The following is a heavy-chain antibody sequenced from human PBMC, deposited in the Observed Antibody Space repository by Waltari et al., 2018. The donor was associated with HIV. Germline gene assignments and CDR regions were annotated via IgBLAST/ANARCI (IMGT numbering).Heavy chain of an antibody. CDR3: ASAVLRYFDNWFDP. V-gene: IGHV4-38-2*01. CDR1: GYSLSSGYY. Sequence: QVQLQESGPGLVKLSETLSLTCAVSGYSLSSGYYWGWRRQPPGKGLEWIGSLHHSGDTYYNPALKRRISISLDTSKIHFSLKLSSVTAADTAVYFCASAVLRYFDNWFDPGGQGTLFTVS. CDR2: LHHSGDT. J-gene: IGHJ5*02. D-gene: IGHD3-9*01.